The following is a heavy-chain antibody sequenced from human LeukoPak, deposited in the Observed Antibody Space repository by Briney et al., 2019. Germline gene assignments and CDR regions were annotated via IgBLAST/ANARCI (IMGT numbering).Heavy chain of an antibody. V-gene: IGHV1-69*13. Sequence: ASVKVSCKASGGTFSSYAISWVRQAPGQGLEWMGGIIPIFGTANYAQKFQGRATITADESTSTAYMELSSLRSEDTAVYYCARGLGSRHVDYWGQGTLVTVSS. D-gene: IGHD6-13*01. J-gene: IGHJ4*02. CDR2: IIPIFGTA. CDR3: ARGLGSRHVDY. CDR1: GGTFSSYA.